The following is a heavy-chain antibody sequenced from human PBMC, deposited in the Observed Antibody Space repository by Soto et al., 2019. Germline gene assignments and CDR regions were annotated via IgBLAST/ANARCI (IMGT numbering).Heavy chain of an antibody. CDR2: ISYDGSEK. J-gene: IGHJ4*02. Sequence: GGSLRLSCAASGFTFNTYGMHWVRQAPGKVLEWVAVISYDGSEKYYVDSVKGRFTISKDNSKNTLYLQMNSLRPEDTAVYYCAKSPNFYCSSPNCYKYYFDHWGQGXRVTVYS. CDR1: GFTFNTYG. CDR3: AKSPNFYCSSPNCYKYYFDH. V-gene: IGHV3-30*18. D-gene: IGHD2-2*02.